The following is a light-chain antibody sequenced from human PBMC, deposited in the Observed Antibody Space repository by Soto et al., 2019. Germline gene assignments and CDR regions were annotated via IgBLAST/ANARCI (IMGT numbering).Light chain of an antibody. CDR2: DVR. V-gene: IGLV2-14*02. J-gene: IGLJ1*01. CDR1: SSDVGSYNL. Sequence: QSVLTQPASVSGSPGQSITISCTGTSSDVGSYNLVSWYQQHPGKAPKLMIYDVRNRPLGISNRFSGSKSGNTASLTISGLQAEDEADYYCSSYTTSSTLYVFGTGTKVTVL. CDR3: SSYTTSSTLYV.